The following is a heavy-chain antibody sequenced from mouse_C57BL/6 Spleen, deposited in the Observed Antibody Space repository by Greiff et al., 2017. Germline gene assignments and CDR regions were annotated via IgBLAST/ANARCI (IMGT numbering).Heavy chain of an antibody. Sequence: QVQLQQSGPELVKPGASVKISCKASGYAFSSSWMNWVKQRPGKGLEWIGRIYPGDGDTNYNGKFKGKATLTADKSSSTAYMQLSCLTSEDSAVYFCARWSGSSSWYFDVWGTGTTVTVSS. V-gene: IGHV1-82*01. CDR2: IYPGDGDT. J-gene: IGHJ1*03. D-gene: IGHD1-1*01. CDR1: GYAFSSSW. CDR3: ARWSGSSSWYFDV.